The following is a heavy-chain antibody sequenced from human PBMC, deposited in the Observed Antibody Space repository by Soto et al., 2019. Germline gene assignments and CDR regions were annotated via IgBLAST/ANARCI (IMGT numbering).Heavy chain of an antibody. CDR3: ARLGGYYDILTGPTENWFDP. D-gene: IGHD3-9*01. V-gene: IGHV1-69*02. CDR2: IIPILGIA. Sequence: ASVKVSCKASGGTFSSYTISWVRQAPGQGLEWMGRIIPILGIANYAQKFQGRVTITADKSTSTAYMELSSLRSEDTAVYYCARLGGYYDILTGPTENWFDPWAREPWSPSPQ. J-gene: IGHJ5*02. CDR1: GGTFSSYT.